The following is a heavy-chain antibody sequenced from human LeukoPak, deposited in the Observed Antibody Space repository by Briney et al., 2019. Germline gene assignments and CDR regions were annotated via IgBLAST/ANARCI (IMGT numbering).Heavy chain of an antibody. D-gene: IGHD1-26*01. CDR1: GFTFSSYS. J-gene: IGHJ6*03. V-gene: IGHV3-21*01. Sequence: GGSLRLSCAASGFTFSSYSMNWVRQAPGKGLEWVSSISSSSSYIYYADSVKGRFTISRDNAKNSLYLRMNSLRAEDTAVYYCARAQWGYYYYYMDVWGKGTTVTVSS. CDR2: ISSSSSYI. CDR3: ARAQWGYYYYYMDV.